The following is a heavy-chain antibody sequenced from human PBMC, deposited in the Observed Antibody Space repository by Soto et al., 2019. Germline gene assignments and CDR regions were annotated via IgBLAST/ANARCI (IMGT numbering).Heavy chain of an antibody. D-gene: IGHD5-18*01. V-gene: IGHV3-30*18. CDR1: GFTFSSYG. J-gene: IGHJ6*02. CDR3: AKDRYSYGYNRFGYYYYYGMDV. CDR2: ISYDGSNK. Sequence: GGSLRLSCAASGFTFSSYGMHWVRQAPGKGLEWVAVISYDGSNKYYADSVKGRFTISRDNSKNTLYLQMNSLRAEDTAVYYCAKDRYSYGYNRFGYYYYYGMDVWGQGTTVTVSS.